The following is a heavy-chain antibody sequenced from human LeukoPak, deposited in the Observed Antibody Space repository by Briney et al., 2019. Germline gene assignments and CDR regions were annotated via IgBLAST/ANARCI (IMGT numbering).Heavy chain of an antibody. CDR3: ARVGVEYYGSGSYLYPVH. CDR1: GYSISSGYY. D-gene: IGHD3-10*01. Sequence: SETPSLTCSVSGYSISSGYYWGWIRQSPGKGLEWIGVIHHSGTTYYNPSLKSRVTISVDTSKNQFSLKLSSVTAADTAVYYCARVGVEYYGSGSYLYPVHRGQGTLVTVSS. CDR2: IHHSGTT. V-gene: IGHV4-38-2*02. J-gene: IGHJ4*02.